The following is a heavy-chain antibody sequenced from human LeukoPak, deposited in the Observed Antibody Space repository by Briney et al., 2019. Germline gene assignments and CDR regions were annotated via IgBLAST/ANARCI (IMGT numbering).Heavy chain of an antibody. D-gene: IGHD5-24*01. CDR1: GFTFSSYS. V-gene: IGHV3-21*01. CDR3: ARDNKRWLQLGASFDY. J-gene: IGHJ4*02. CDR2: ISSSSSYI. Sequence: GGSLGLSCAASGFTFSSYSMNWVRQAPGKGLEWVSSISSSSSYIYYADSVKGRFTISRDNAKNSLYLQMNSLRAEDTAVYYCARDNKRWLQLGASFDYWGQGTLVTVSS.